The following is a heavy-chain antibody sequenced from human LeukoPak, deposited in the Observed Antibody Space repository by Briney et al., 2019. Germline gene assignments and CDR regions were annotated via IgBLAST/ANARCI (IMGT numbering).Heavy chain of an antibody. D-gene: IGHD2-15*01. J-gene: IGHJ4*02. Sequence: PGRSLRLSCAASGFKFSYYWMTWVRQAPGKGLEWLANIKESGSEKYYVDSVKGRFTISRDNADDLVYPQMNSLRVEDTAVYYCARGWGEKGRCRGGTCNNPQFDYWGQGILVTVSS. CDR3: ARGWGEKGRCRGGTCNNPQFDY. V-gene: IGHV3-7*01. CDR2: IKESGSEK. CDR1: GFKFSYYW.